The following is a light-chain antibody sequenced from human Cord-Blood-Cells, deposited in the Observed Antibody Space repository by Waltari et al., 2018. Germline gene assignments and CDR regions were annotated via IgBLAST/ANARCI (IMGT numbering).Light chain of an antibody. J-gene: IGKJ2*01. Sequence: DIQMTQSPSSLSASVGDRVTITFRASQSISSYLNCYQQKPGKAPKLLIYAGSSLQSGVPSRFSGSGSGTDFTLTISSLQPEDFATYYCQQSYSTPYTFGQGTKLEIK. CDR2: AGS. CDR1: QSISSY. V-gene: IGKV1-39*01. CDR3: QQSYSTPYT.